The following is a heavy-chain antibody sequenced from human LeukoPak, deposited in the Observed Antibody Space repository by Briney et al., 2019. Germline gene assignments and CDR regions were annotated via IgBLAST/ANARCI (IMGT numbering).Heavy chain of an antibody. J-gene: IGHJ6*03. CDR1: GDSVTSYS. CDR2: TYTSKTT. V-gene: IGHV4-59*10. CDR3: ARYLPWHQLARRNYYYMDV. Sequence: SETLSLTCTGSGDSVTSYSWAWIPQPPGKGREWIGRTYTSKTTNYNRLLKSRGTMSEDTSKNQFSVRMTSVTAANTAVYYGARYLPWHQLARRNYYYMDVWGKGTSVTVSS. D-gene: IGHD6-13*01.